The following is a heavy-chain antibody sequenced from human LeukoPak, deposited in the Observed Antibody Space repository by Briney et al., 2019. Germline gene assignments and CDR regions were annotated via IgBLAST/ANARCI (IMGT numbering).Heavy chain of an antibody. CDR2: ISYDGSNK. CDR3: GRDSSSLGMDV. J-gene: IGHJ6*03. D-gene: IGHD6-13*01. V-gene: IGHV3-30-3*01. Sequence: PGGSLRLSCAASGFTFSSYAMHWVRQAPGKGLEWVAVISYDGSNKYYADSVKGRFTISRDNSKNTLYLQMNSLRAEDTAVYYCGRDSSSLGMDVWGKGTTVTVSS. CDR1: GFTFSSYA.